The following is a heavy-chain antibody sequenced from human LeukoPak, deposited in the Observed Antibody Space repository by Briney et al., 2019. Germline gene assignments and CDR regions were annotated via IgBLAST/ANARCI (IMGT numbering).Heavy chain of an antibody. CDR3: ARDLLTMVRGVTHRGGY. J-gene: IGHJ4*02. V-gene: IGHV4-59*01. Sequence: SETLSLTCTVSGGSISSYYWSWIRQPPGKGLEWIGYIYYSGSTNYNPSLKSRVTISVDTSKNQFSLKLSSVTAADTAVYYCARDLLTMVRGVTHRGGYWGQGTLVTVSS. CDR2: IYYSGST. D-gene: IGHD3-10*01. CDR1: GGSISSYY.